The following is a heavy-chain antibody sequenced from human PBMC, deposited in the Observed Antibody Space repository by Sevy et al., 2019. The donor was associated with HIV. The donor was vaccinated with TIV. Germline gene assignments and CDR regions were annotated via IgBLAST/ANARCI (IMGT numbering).Heavy chain of an antibody. CDR3: ARDYNEQLQPFRRFGWFDP. D-gene: IGHD6-13*01. J-gene: IGHJ5*01. CDR2: ISSSSSYI. CDR1: GFTFSSYS. V-gene: IGHV3-21*01. Sequence: GGSLRLSCAASGFTFSSYSMNWVRQAPGKGLEWVSSISSSSSYIYYADSVKGRFTISRDNAKNSLYLQMNSLRAEDTAVYYCARDYNEQLQPFRRFGWFDPWGQGTLVTVSS.